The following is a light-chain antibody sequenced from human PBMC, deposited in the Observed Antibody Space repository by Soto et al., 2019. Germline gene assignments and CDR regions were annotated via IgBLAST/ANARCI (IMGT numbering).Light chain of an antibody. CDR2: DVH. CDR1: RTDVDGHDY. V-gene: IGLV2-14*03. CDR3: SSYTASAPFYV. Sequence: QSALTQPASVSGSPGQSITISCTGARTDVDGHDYVSWYQQHPGQAPKLMIFDVHNRPSGVSSRFSGSKSGDTASLTISGLQAEDDGDYYCSSYTASAPFYVCGTGTRSPS. J-gene: IGLJ1*01.